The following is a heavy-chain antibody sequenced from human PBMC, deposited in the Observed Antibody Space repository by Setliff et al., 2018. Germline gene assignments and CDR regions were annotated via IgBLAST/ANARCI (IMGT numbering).Heavy chain of an antibody. J-gene: IGHJ4*02. D-gene: IGHD6-19*01. V-gene: IGHV1-18*01. CDR2: ISPYNGHT. Sequence: ASVKVSCKTSGYLLTSYGLTWVRQAPGQGLDWLGWISPYNGHTNYAQKLQGRVTMTTDTSTSKAYMDLRSLRSDDTATYYCARDGVAGLPVDWGQGTLVTV. CDR1: GYLLTSYG. CDR3: ARDGVAGLPVD.